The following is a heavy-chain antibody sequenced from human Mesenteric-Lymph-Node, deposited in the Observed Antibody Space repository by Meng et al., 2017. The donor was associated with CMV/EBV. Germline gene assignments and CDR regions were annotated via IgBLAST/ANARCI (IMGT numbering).Heavy chain of an antibody. CDR3: ARDRTKRNLYTNYPRDYALDV. J-gene: IGHJ6*02. CDR2: IYNRGGV. V-gene: IGHV4-59*01. D-gene: IGHD4-11*01. Sequence: SETLSLTCTVSGDSFDSYYWTWIRQTPGKGLEWIVYIYNRGGVNYNPSFRSRVTASLDSSKNQFSLKLSSVTTADTGVYFCARDRTKRNLYTNYPRDYALDVWGQGTTVTVSS. CDR1: GDSFDSYY.